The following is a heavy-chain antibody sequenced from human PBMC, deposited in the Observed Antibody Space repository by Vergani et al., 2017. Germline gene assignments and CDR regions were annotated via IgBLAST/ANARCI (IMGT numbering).Heavy chain of an antibody. J-gene: IGHJ4*02. CDR1: GFTFSSYS. D-gene: IGHD3-22*01. V-gene: IGHV3-48*04. CDR3: ARDNTPYSSGYHRFDC. CDR2: ISSSSSTI. Sequence: EVQLVESGGGLVQPGGSLRLSCAASGFTFSSYSMNWVRQAPGKGLEWVSYISSSSSTIYYTDSVKGRFTISRDNAKNSLYLQMNSLRAEDTAVYYCARDNTPYSSGYHRFDCGGQGTLVTVSS.